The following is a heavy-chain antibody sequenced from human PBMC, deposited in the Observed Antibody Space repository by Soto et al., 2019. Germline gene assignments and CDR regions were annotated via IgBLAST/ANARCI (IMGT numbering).Heavy chain of an antibody. V-gene: IGHV1-69*14. CDR2: IIPIFGTA. CDR3: ASSVAKYYYNGMDV. Sequence: QVQLVQSGAEVKKPGSSVKVSCKASGGTFSSYAISWVRQAPGQGLEWMGGIIPIFGTANYAQKFKGIVTITEDKSTSTAYMELISLRYEDTDVYYCASSVAKYYYNGMDVWCQGTTVTVSS. CDR1: GGTFSSYA. J-gene: IGHJ6*01. D-gene: IGHD5-12*01.